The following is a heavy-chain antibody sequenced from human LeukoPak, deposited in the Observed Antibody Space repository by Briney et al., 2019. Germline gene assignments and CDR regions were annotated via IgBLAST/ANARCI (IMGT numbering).Heavy chain of an antibody. CDR3: ARGLYGDYSFDY. J-gene: IGHJ4*02. Sequence: SETLSLTCAVYGGSFSGYYWSWIRQPPGKGLEWIGEINHSGSTNYNPSLKSRVNISVDTSKNQFSLKLSSVTAADTAVYYCARGLYGDYSFDYWGQGTLVTVSS. CDR1: GGSFSGYY. D-gene: IGHD4-17*01. CDR2: INHSGST. V-gene: IGHV4-34*01.